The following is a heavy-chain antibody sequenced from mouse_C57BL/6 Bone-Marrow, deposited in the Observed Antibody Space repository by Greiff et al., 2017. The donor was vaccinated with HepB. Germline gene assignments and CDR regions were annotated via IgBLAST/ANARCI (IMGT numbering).Heavy chain of an antibody. CDR1: GYTFTSYG. CDR2: IYPRSGNN. J-gene: IGHJ3*01. D-gene: IGHD3-2*02. V-gene: IGHV1-81*01. CDR3: ARPPRQLRLWFAY. Sequence: QVQLKHSGAELARPGASVKLSCKASGYTFTSYGISWVKQRTGQGLEWIGEIYPRSGNNYYNEKFKGKATLTADKSSSTAYMELRRLTSEDSAVYFGARPPRQLRLWFAYWGQGTLVTVSA.